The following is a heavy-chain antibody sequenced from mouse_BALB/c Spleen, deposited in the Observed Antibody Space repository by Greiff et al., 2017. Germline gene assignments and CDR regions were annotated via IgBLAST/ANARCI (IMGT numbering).Heavy chain of an antibody. J-gene: IGHJ3*01. V-gene: IGHV1-69*02. Sequence: VQLQQPGAELVRPGASVKLSCKASGYTFTSYWINWVKQRPGQGLEWIGNIYPSDSYTNYNQKFKDKATLTVDKSSSTAYMQLSSPTSEDSAVYYCTRETFAYWGQGTLVTVSA. CDR1: GYTFTSYW. CDR2: IYPSDSYT. CDR3: TRETFAY.